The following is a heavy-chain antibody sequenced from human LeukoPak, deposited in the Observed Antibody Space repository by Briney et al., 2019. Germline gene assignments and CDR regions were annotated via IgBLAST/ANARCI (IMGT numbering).Heavy chain of an antibody. D-gene: IGHD5-18*01. Sequence: GGSLRLSCAASGFTFSSYSMNWVRQAPGKGLEWVSSISSSSSYIYYADSVKGRFTISRDNAKNSLYLQMNSLRAEDTAVYYGARDGVYRYGRGVTHYYYMDVWGKGTTVTVSS. CDR1: GFTFSSYS. CDR3: ARDGVYRYGRGVTHYYYMDV. J-gene: IGHJ6*03. CDR2: ISSSSSYI. V-gene: IGHV3-21*01.